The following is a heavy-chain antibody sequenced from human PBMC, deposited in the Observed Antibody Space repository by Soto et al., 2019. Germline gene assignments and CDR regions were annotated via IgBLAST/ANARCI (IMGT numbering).Heavy chain of an antibody. CDR2: INHSGST. CDR3: AREAGSTRLRIQLRSYYYGMDV. V-gene: IGHV4-34*01. J-gene: IGHJ6*02. CDR1: GGSFSGYY. D-gene: IGHD2-2*01. Sequence: SETLSLTCAVYGGSFSGYYWSWIRQPPWKGLEWIGEINHSGSTNYNPSLKSRVTISVDTSKNQFSLKLSSVTAADTAVYYCAREAGSTRLRIQLRSYYYGMDVWGQGTTVTVSS.